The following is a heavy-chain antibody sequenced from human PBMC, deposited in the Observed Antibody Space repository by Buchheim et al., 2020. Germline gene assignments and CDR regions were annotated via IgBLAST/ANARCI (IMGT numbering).Heavy chain of an antibody. J-gene: IGHJ3*02. CDR2: IWYDGSNK. V-gene: IGHV3-33*06. CDR3: VKGTIGMAVAEFDI. Sequence: QVQLVESGGGVVQPGRSLRLSCAASGFTFSSYGMHWVRQAPGKGLEWVAVIWYDGSNKYYADSVKGRFTISRDNSKNTLYLQMNSLRVEDAAVYYCVKGTIGMAVAEFDIWGQGT. CDR1: GFTFSSYG. D-gene: IGHD6-19*01.